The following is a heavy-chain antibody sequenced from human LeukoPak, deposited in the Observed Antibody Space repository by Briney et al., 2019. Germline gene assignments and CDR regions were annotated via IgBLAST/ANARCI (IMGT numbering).Heavy chain of an antibody. Sequence: GGSLRLSCAASGFTFSNAWMSWVRQAPGKGLEWMGIIYPGDSDTTYSPSFQGQVTISADKSISTAYLQWSSLKASDTAMYYCARRPASYRGYVLGYWGQGTLVTVSS. CDR3: ARRPASYRGYVLGY. J-gene: IGHJ4*02. CDR2: IYPGDSDT. D-gene: IGHD5-12*01. CDR1: GFTFSNAW. V-gene: IGHV5-51*01.